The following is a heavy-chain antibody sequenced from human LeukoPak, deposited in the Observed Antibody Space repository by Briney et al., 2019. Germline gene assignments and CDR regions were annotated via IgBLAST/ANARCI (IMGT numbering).Heavy chain of an antibody. D-gene: IGHD1-26*01. J-gene: IGHJ3*02. Sequence: SETLSLTCAVYGGSFSGYYWSWIRQPPGKGLEWIGEINHSGSTNYNPSLKSRVTISVDTSKNQFSLKLSSVTAADTAVYYCARGQGTTSYYYWGYSAFDIWGQGTMVTVSS. CDR3: ARGQGTTSYYYWGYSAFDI. V-gene: IGHV4-34*01. CDR1: GGSFSGYY. CDR2: INHSGST.